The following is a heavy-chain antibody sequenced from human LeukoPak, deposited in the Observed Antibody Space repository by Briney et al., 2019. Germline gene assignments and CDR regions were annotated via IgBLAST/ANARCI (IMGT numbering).Heavy chain of an antibody. CDR1: GYTFSNHG. CDR3: ARDQQQGDHYSFYYMDF. V-gene: IGHV1-18*01. J-gene: IGHJ6*03. Sequence: ASVKVSCKGIGYTFSNHGITWVRQAPGQGLKWIGWISPHKGNTNYQQRLQGRLILTTDASTSTAYMDLRDLRSDDTAISYCARDQQQGDHYSFYYMDFWGEGTTVIVSS. CDR2: ISPHKGNT. D-gene: IGHD1/OR15-1a*01.